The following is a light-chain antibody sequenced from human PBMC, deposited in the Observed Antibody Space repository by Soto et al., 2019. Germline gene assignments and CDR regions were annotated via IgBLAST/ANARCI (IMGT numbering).Light chain of an antibody. Sequence: EIVLTQSPGTLSLSPGERATLSCRASQSVSSNYLAWYQQKPGQAPRLLIYGASIRATGIPDRFSGSGSGTDFTLTISRLEPEDSAVYYFHKYGNSPWTFGQGTKVEIK. CDR1: QSVSSNY. CDR3: HKYGNSPWT. V-gene: IGKV3-20*01. J-gene: IGKJ1*01. CDR2: GAS.